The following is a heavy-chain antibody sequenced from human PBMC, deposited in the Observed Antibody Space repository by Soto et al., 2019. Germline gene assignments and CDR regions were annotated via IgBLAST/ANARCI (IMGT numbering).Heavy chain of an antibody. Sequence: HPGGSLRLSCTASGFTFGDYAMSWVRQAPGKGLEWVGFIRSKAYGGTTEYAASVKGRFTISRDDSKSIAYLQMNSLKTEDTAVYYCTNLLLQSLGYFQHWGQGTLVTVSS. J-gene: IGHJ1*01. CDR1: GFTFGDYA. D-gene: IGHD3-22*01. CDR3: TNLLLQSLGYFQH. CDR2: IRSKAYGGTT. V-gene: IGHV3-49*04.